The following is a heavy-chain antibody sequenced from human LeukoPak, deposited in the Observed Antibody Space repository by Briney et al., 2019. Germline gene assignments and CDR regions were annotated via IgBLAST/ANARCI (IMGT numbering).Heavy chain of an antibody. CDR1: GGTFGRYV. V-gene: IGHV1-69*13. Sequence: GASVKVSCKASGGTFGRYVISWVRQAPGQGLEWMGGIIPPFGTAHYAQKFQDRLTITADESATTVYMEMSSLRSEDTAMYYCAKEGDTALVPGYLNLWGRGTLVTVSA. CDR2: IIPPFGTA. D-gene: IGHD5-18*01. CDR3: AKEGDTALVPGYLNL. J-gene: IGHJ2*01.